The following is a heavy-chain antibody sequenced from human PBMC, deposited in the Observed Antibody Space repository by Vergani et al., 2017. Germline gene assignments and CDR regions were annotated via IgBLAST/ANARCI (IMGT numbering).Heavy chain of an antibody. J-gene: IGHJ3*02. CDR1: GFTFGSYA. V-gene: IGHV3-30*01. CDR3: ATVSSWDAFDI. CDR2: ISYDGSNK. Sequence: QVQLVESGGGVVQPGRSLRLSCAASGFTFGSYAMHWVRQAPGKGLEWVAVISYDGSNKYYADSVKGRFTISRDNSKNTLYLQMNSLRAEDTAVYYCATVSSWDAFDIWVQGTMVTVSS.